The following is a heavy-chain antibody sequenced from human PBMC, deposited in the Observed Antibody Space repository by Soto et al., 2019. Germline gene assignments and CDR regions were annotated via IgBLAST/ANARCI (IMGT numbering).Heavy chain of an antibody. Sequence: QLQLQESGSGLVKPSQTLSLTCAVSGGSISGGGYSWSWIRQPPGKGLEWIGYIYHSGSTYYNPSLKSRVTISVDRSKNQFSLKLSSVTAADTAVYYCARGMTTVTTIDYWGQGTLVTVSS. D-gene: IGHD4-4*01. CDR3: ARGMTTVTTIDY. J-gene: IGHJ4*02. CDR2: IYHSGST. V-gene: IGHV4-30-2*01. CDR1: GGSISGGGYS.